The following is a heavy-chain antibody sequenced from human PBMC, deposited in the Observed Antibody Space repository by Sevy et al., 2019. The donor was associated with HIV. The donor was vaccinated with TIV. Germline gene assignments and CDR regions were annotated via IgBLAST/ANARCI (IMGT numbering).Heavy chain of an antibody. V-gene: IGHV1-18*01. J-gene: IGHJ4*02. CDR2: ISAYNGNT. D-gene: IGHD5-18*01. CDR3: ARGGGGSWIQLWLRSFDY. CDR1: GYTFTSYG. Sequence: ASVKVSCKASGYTFTSYGISWVRQAPGQGLEWMGWISAYNGNTNHAQKLQGRVTMTTDTSTSTAYMELRSLRSDDTAVYYCARGGGGSWIQLWLRSFDYWGQGTLVTVSS.